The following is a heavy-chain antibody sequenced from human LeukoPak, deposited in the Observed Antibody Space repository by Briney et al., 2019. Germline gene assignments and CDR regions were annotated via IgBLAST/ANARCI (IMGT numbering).Heavy chain of an antibody. V-gene: IGHV3-53*01. D-gene: IGHD3-22*01. CDR1: GFTVSSNY. CDR2: IYSGGST. CDR3: AREDYYDSLS. J-gene: IGHJ4*01. Sequence: PGGSLRLSCAASGFTVSSNYMSWVRQAPGKGLEWVSVIYSGGSTYYADSVKGRFTISRDNSKNTLYLQMDSLRAEDTAVYYCAREDYYDSLSWGQEPWSPSPQ.